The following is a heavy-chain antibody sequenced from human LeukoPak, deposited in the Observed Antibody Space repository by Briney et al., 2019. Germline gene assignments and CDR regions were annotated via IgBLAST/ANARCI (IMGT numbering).Heavy chain of an antibody. CDR1: GYNFPIYW. D-gene: IGHD6-13*01. J-gene: IGHJ6*03. V-gene: IGHV5-51*01. Sequence: GESLKISCQGSGYNFPIYWIGWVRQMPGQGLEWMGIVYPDDSNTIYGPSFQGQVTISADKSINTAYLEWSSLKASDTAIYYCARQGAAGKYYYYYMDVWGKGTTVTVSS. CDR2: VYPDDSNT. CDR3: ARQGAAGKYYYYYMDV.